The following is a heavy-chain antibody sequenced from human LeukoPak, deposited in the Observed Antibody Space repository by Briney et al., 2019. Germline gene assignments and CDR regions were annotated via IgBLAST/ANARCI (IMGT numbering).Heavy chain of an antibody. CDR3: SRGRDGYNYRFFDY. CDR1: GGSISSYY. D-gene: IGHD5-24*01. Sequence: KPWETLSLTCTVSGGSISSYYWSWIRQPPGKGLEWIGYIYYSGSTYYNPSLKSRVTISVDTPTNQFSLKLRSVTAADTAVYYCSRGRDGYNYRFFDYWGQGTLVTVSS. V-gene: IGHV4-59*01. CDR2: IYYSGST. J-gene: IGHJ4*02.